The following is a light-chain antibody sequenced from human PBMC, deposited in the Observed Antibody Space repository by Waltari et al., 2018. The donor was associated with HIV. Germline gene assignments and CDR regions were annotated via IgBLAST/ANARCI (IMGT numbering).Light chain of an antibody. CDR1: QNIGSS. Sequence: DIQMTQSPSSLSASVRDRVTITCRASQNIGSSLSWYQQKKGGAPRLLIYGASNLQSGVPSRFSGSGSGTDFTLTISSLQPDYYATYYCQQSLTTLPWTFGQGTKVDIK. CDR2: GAS. CDR3: QQSLTTLPWT. J-gene: IGKJ1*01. V-gene: IGKV1-39*01.